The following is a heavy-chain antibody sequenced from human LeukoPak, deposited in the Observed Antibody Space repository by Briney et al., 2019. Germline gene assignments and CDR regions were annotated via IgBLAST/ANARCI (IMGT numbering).Heavy chain of an antibody. V-gene: IGHV3-48*03. CDR1: GFTFRSYE. CDR2: IRSSGTTT. Sequence: GGSLRLSCAASGFTFRSYEMSWVRQAPGKGLQWVSYIRSSGTTTLYADSVKGRFTISRDNAKNSLYLQMNSLRAEDTAVYYCARFSVVTGFDYWGQGALVTVSS. D-gene: IGHD4-23*01. J-gene: IGHJ4*02. CDR3: ARFSVVTGFDY.